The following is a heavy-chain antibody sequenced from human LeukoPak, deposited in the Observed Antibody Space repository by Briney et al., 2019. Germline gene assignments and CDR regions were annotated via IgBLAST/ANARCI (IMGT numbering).Heavy chain of an antibody. J-gene: IGHJ4*02. Sequence: GGSLRLSCEASGFTFSSYSMNWVRQAPGKGLEWVSYISSLSGTINYADSVKGRFIISRDNAKNSMFLQMNSLRAEDTAVYYCARDPGMVRGVIWGIFDYWGQGTLVTVSS. V-gene: IGHV3-48*01. CDR1: GFTFSSYS. CDR3: ARDPGMVRGVIWGIFDY. D-gene: IGHD3-10*01. CDR2: ISSLSGTI.